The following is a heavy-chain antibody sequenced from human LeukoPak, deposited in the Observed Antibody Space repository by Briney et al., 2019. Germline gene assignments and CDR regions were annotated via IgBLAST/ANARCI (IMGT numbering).Heavy chain of an antibody. J-gene: IGHJ4*02. Sequence: GGSLRLSCAASGFTFSSYTVHWVRQAPGNGLEWVAFISYDGSYKYYEDSVKGRFTISRDNSRDTLYLQMNSLRAEDTAGYYCARVSNAPDYFDYWGQGTLVTVSS. V-gene: IGHV3-30*04. CDR2: ISYDGSYK. D-gene: IGHD1-1*01. CDR1: GFTFSSYT. CDR3: ARVSNAPDYFDY.